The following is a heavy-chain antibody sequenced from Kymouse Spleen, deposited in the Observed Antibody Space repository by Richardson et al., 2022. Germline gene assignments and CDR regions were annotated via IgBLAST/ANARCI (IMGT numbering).Heavy chain of an antibody. D-gene: IGHD6-19*01. V-gene: IGHV4-34*01. CDR2: INHSGST. Sequence: QVQLQQWGAGLLKPSETLSLTCAVYGGSFSGYYWSWIRQPPGKGLEWIGEINHSGSTNYNPSLKSRVTISVDTSKNQFSLKLSSVTAADTAVYYCARRVAVAGTDYWGQGTLVTVSS. J-gene: IGHJ4*02. CDR1: GGSFSGYY. CDR3: ARRVAVAGTDY.